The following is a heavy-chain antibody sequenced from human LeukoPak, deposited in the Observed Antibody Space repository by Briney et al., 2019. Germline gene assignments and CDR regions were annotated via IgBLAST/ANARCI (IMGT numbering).Heavy chain of an antibody. CDR3: AKGRGCSYGSGYYMDV. J-gene: IGHJ6*03. Sequence: SGGSLRLSCAASGFTFSSYAMSWVRQAPGKGLEWVSVISGSGGSTSYADSVKGRFTISRDNSKNTLYLQMNSLRAEDTAVYYCAKGRGCSYGSGYYMDVWGKGTTVTVSS. D-gene: IGHD5-18*01. V-gene: IGHV3-23*01. CDR1: GFTFSSYA. CDR2: ISGSGGST.